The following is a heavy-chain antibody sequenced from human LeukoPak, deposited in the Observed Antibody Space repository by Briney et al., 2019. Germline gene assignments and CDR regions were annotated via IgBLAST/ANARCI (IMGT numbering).Heavy chain of an antibody. D-gene: IGHD3-22*01. CDR3: ARSTGGYYDSSGYSDY. CDR2: ISVYNGNT. V-gene: IGHV1-18*01. CDR1: GHTFFNYV. Sequence: ASVKASCKPSGHTFFNYVISWVRQAPGQGLEWMGWISVYNGNTHYSQNLQGRVTMTTDTSTSTAYMELRSLRSDDTAVYYCARSTGGYYDSSGYSDYWGQGTLVTVSS. J-gene: IGHJ4*02.